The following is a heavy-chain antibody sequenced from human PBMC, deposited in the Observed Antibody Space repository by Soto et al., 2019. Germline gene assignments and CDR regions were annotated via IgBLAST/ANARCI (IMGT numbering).Heavy chain of an antibody. V-gene: IGHV4-39*01. J-gene: IGHJ4*02. CDR3: ARHTNRYSSSSRIDY. D-gene: IGHD6-6*01. CDR2: IYYSGST. Sequence: SETLSLTCTVSGGSISSSSYYWGWIRQPPGKGLEWIGSIYYSGSTYYNPSLKSRVTISVDTSKNQFSLKLSSVTAADTAVHYCARHTNRYSSSSRIDYWGQGTLVTVSS. CDR1: GGSISSSSYY.